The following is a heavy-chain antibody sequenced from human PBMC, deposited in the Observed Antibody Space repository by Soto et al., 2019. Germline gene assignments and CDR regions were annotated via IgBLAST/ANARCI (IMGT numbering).Heavy chain of an antibody. J-gene: IGHJ4*02. Sequence: ASVKVSCKASGGTFSSYTISWVRQAPGQGLEWMGRIIPILGIANYAQKFQGRVTITADKSTSTAYMELSSLRSEDTAVYYCARARDWYNWNDGIIYWGQGTLVTVSS. CDR2: IIPILGIA. V-gene: IGHV1-69*02. CDR1: GGTFSSYT. D-gene: IGHD1-20*01. CDR3: ARARDWYNWNDGIIY.